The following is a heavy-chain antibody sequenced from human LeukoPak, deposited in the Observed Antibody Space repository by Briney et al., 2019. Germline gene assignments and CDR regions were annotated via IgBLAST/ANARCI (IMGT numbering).Heavy chain of an antibody. V-gene: IGHV1-2*02. CDR2: INPNSGGT. CDR3: ARGEGYCSSTSCYYSWFDP. J-gene: IGHJ5*02. D-gene: IGHD2-2*01. CDR1: GYTFTGYY. Sequence: ASVKVSCKASGYTFTGYYMHWVRQAPGQGLEWMGWINPNSGGTNYAQKFQGRVTMTRDTSISTAYMELRSLRSDDTAVYYCARGEGYCSSTSCYYSWFDPWGQGTLVTVSS.